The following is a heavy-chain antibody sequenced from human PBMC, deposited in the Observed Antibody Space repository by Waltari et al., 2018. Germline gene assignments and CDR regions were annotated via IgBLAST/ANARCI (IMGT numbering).Heavy chain of an antibody. Sequence: QVQLVQSGAEGKKPGASVKVSCKASGYTFTDYYMHTTRQAPGQGREWMGRINPNSGGTNYTQKFQGRVTMTRDTSISTAYMELSRLRSDDTAVYYCARGGPAIFGVLITKRFDYWGQGTLVTVSS. CDR3: ARGGPAIFGVLITKRFDY. J-gene: IGHJ4*02. CDR2: INPNSGGT. V-gene: IGHV1-2*06. D-gene: IGHD3-3*01. CDR1: GYTFTDYY.